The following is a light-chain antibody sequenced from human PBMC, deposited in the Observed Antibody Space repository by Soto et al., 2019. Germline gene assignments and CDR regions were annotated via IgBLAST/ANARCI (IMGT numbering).Light chain of an antibody. Sequence: DIQMTQSPSSLSSSLGYTGTVTCRASQSIALSVNWYQQKPGKAPKLLIYVAFTLESGVPSRFSGSGSGTEFTLTIRSLQPEDFATYYCQQSFRSPITFGQGTRLEIK. J-gene: IGKJ5*01. CDR3: QQSFRSPIT. CDR1: QSIALS. V-gene: IGKV1-39*01. CDR2: VAF.